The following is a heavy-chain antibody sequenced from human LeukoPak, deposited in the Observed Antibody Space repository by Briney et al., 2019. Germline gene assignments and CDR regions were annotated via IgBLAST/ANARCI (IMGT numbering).Heavy chain of an antibody. CDR1: GYSFTGYY. CDR3: AADRLSRADYMDF. CDR2: INPNHGGT. D-gene: IGHD6-6*01. V-gene: IGHV1-2*02. J-gene: IGHJ6*03. Sequence: ASVKVSCKTSGYSFTGYYMHWVRQAPGQGLEWMGWINPNHGGTNYAQKFRGRFTMTRDTSTSTAFMELSRLRSDDTAVYYCAADRLSRADYMDFWGKGTTVIVSS.